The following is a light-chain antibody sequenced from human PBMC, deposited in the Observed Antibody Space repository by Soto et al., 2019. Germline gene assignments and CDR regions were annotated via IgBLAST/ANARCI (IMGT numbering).Light chain of an antibody. V-gene: IGLV1-40*01. CDR3: QSYDSTLSGSRVV. CDR1: SSNIGAGYD. J-gene: IGLJ2*01. Sequence: QSVLTQPPSASGAPGQRVTISCSGSSSNIGAGYDVHWYEQLPGKAPKLLISGDNNRPSGVPDRFSASKSGTSASLTITGLQDEDEADYHCQSYDSTLSGSRVVFGGGTKLTLL. CDR2: GDN.